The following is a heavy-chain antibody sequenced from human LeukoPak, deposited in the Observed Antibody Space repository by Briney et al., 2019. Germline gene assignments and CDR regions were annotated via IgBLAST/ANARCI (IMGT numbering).Heavy chain of an antibody. CDR2: IYHGETT. CDR1: GAAINSAGYS. CDR3: ASGPMTTVTYPSLDY. J-gene: IGHJ4*02. V-gene: IGHV4-30-2*01. D-gene: IGHD4-17*01. Sequence: PSQTLSLTCGVSGAAINSAGYSWTWIRQPPGQGLEWIGYIYHGETTYYNPSLKSRVTISIDESKNHFSLRLNSVTAADTAVYYCASGPMTTVTYPSLDYWGQGTPVTVSS.